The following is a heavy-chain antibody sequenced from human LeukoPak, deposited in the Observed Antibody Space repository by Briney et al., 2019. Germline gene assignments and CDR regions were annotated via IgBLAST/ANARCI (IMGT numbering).Heavy chain of an antibody. Sequence: PSETLSLTCTVSGGSLSSSSYYWGWLRQPPGKGLEWIGSIYYSGSTYYNPSLKSRVTISVDTSKNQFSLKLSSVTAADTAVYYCAREKRGDYSFGIWGQGTMVTVSS. CDR1: GGSLSSSSYY. CDR2: IYYSGST. CDR3: AREKRGDYSFGI. V-gene: IGHV4-39*07. J-gene: IGHJ3*02. D-gene: IGHD4-11*01.